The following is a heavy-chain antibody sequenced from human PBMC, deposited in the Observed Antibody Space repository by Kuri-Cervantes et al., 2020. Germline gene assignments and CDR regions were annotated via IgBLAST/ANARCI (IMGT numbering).Heavy chain of an antibody. J-gene: IGHJ4*02. CDR2: INHSGST. V-gene: IGHV4-34*01. Sequence: SETLSLTCAVYGGSFSGYYWSWNRQPPGKGLEWIGEINHSGSTNYNPSLKSRVTISVDTSKNQFSLKLSSVTAADTAVYYCARRIAARIIAPIDYWGQGTLVTVSS. D-gene: IGHD6-6*01. CDR3: ARRIAARIIAPIDY. CDR1: GGSFSGYY.